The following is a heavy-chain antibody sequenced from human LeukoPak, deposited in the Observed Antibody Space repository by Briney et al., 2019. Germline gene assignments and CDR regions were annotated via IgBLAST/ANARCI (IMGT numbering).Heavy chain of an antibody. J-gene: IGHJ6*03. CDR1: GGSISSSSYY. CDR3: ARCRWSGYFPYYYYYMDV. Sequence: PSETLSLTCTVSGGSISSSSYYWGWIRQPPGKGLEWIGSIYYSGSTYYNPSLKSRVTISVDTSKNQFSLKLSSVTAADTAVYYCARCRWSGYFPYYYYYMDVWGKGTTVTVSS. D-gene: IGHD3-3*01. V-gene: IGHV4-39*07. CDR2: IYYSGST.